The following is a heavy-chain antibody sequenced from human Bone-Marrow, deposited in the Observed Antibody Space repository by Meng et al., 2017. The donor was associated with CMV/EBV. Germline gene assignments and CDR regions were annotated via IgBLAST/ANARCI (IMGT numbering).Heavy chain of an antibody. Sequence: ASVKVSCKASGYTFTSYGISWVRQAPGQGLEWMGWISAYNGNTNYAQKLQGRVTMTTDTSTSTAYMELRSLRSDDTAVYYCARGLGIAVAGPMPFDYWGQGTRVTVSS. CDR3: ARGLGIAVAGPMPFDY. V-gene: IGHV1-18*01. CDR2: ISAYNGNT. CDR1: GYTFTSYG. J-gene: IGHJ4*02. D-gene: IGHD6-19*01.